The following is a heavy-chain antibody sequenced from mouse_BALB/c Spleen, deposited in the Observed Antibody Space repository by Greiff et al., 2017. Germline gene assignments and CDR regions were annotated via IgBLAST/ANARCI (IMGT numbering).Heavy chain of an antibody. CDR1: GFSLTSYG. Sequence: VQLQESGPGLVAPSQSLSITCTVSGFSLTSYGVHWVRQPPGKGLEWLGVIWAGGSTNYNSALMSRLSISKDNSKSQVFLKMNSLQTDDTAMYYCARAEGYVWYFDVWGAGTTVTVSS. CDR3: ARAEGYVWYFDV. J-gene: IGHJ1*01. CDR2: IWAGGST. V-gene: IGHV2-9*02.